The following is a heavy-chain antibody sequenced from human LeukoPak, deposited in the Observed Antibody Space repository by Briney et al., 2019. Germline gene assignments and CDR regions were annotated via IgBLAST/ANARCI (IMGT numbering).Heavy chain of an antibody. CDR2: IYYSGST. J-gene: IGHJ4*02. V-gene: IGHV4-59*06. D-gene: IGHD1-26*01. CDR3: ARAGREWELLEIPFDY. Sequence: KSSETLSLTCTVSGGSISSYYWSWIRQHPGKGLEWIGYIYYSGSTYYNPSLKSRVTISVDTSKNQFSLKLSSVTAADTAVYYCARAGREWELLEIPFDYWGQGTLVIVSS. CDR1: GGSISSYY.